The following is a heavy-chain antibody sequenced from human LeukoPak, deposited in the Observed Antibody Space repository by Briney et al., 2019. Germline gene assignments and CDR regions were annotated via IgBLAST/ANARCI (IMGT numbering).Heavy chain of an antibody. CDR1: GFTFSSYA. J-gene: IGHJ6*02. CDR3: AKDLGQQLTYYYYGMDV. CDR2: ISGSGGST. Sequence: GGSLRLSCAASGFTFSSYAMSWVRQAPEKGLEWVSAISGSGGSTYYADSVKGRFTISRDNSKNTLYLQMNSLRAEDTAVYYCAKDLGQQLTYYYYGMDVWGRGTTVTVSS. D-gene: IGHD6-13*01. V-gene: IGHV3-23*01.